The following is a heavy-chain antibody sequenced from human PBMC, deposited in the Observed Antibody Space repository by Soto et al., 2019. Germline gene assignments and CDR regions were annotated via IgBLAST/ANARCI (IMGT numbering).Heavy chain of an antibody. CDR1: GGSISSGGYY. CDR2: IYYSGST. D-gene: IGHD3-22*01. V-gene: IGHV4-31*03. J-gene: IGHJ1*01. Sequence: QVQLQESGPGPVKPSQTLSLTCTVSGGSISSGGYYWSWIRQHPGKGLEWIGYIYYSGSTYYNPSLKSRVTISVDTSKNQFSLKLSSVTAADTAVYYCAIYDSSGSRGFQHWGQGTRVTASS. CDR3: AIYDSSGSRGFQH.